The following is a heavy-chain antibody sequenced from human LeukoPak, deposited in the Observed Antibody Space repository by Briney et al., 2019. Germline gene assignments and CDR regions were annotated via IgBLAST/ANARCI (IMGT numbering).Heavy chain of an antibody. Sequence: PGGSLRLSCAASGFTFSDYYMSWIRQAPGKGLEWVSYISSSGSTIYYADSVKGRFTISRDNAKNSLYLQMNSLRAEDTAVYYCARLAMEWELTPYYYMDVWGKGTTVTVSS. CDR3: ARLAMEWELTPYYYMDV. D-gene: IGHD1-26*01. CDR2: ISSSGSTI. V-gene: IGHV3-11*01. CDR1: GFTFSDYY. J-gene: IGHJ6*03.